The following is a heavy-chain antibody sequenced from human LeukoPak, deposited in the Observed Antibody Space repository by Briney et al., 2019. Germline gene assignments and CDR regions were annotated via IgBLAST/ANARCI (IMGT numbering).Heavy chain of an antibody. D-gene: IGHD4-17*01. CDR2: ISYDGSNK. V-gene: IGHV3-30*18. Sequence: SLRLSCAASGFTFSSYGMHWVRQAPGKGLEWVAVISYDGSNKYYADSVKGRFTISRDNSKNTLYLQMNSLRAEDTAVYYCAKEGTPYGDYGHWFDPWGRGTLVTVSS. CDR1: GFTFSSYG. CDR3: AKEGTPYGDYGHWFDP. J-gene: IGHJ5*02.